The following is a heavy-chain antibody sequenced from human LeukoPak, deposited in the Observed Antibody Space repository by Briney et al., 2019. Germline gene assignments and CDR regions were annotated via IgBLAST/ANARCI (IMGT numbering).Heavy chain of an antibody. CDR2: IIPIFGTA. J-gene: IGHJ4*02. D-gene: IGHD3-10*01. CDR3: ARGTMVRGVRYFDY. CDR1: GGTFSSYA. V-gene: IGHV1-69*05. Sequence: SVKVSCKASGGTFSSYAISWVRQAPGQGLEWMGGIIPIFGTANYAQKFQGRVTITTDESTSTAYMELSSLRSEDTAVYYCARGTMVRGVRYFDYGGQGTLVTVSS.